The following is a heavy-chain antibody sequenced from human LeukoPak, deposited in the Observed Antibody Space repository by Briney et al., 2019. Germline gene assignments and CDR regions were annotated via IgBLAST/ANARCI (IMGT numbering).Heavy chain of an antibody. Sequence: SETLSLTCTVSGDSISSYYWSWIRQPAGKGLEWIGRIYTSGSTNYNPSLKSRVTMSVDTSKNQFSLKLSSVTAADTAVYYCARDQPYCSSTSCYAFDIWGQGTMVTVSS. J-gene: IGHJ3*02. CDR1: GDSISSYY. CDR2: IYTSGST. CDR3: ARDQPYCSSTSCYAFDI. D-gene: IGHD2-2*01. V-gene: IGHV4-4*07.